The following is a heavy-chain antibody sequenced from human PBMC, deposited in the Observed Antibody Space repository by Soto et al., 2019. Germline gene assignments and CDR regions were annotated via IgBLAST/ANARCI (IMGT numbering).Heavy chain of an antibody. D-gene: IGHD2-15*01. V-gene: IGHV2-5*02. J-gene: IGHJ4*02. CDR2: IYWDDDK. CDR1: GFSLSTSGVG. CDR3: AHRPLYWSGGSCYSGFAY. Sequence: QITLKESGPTLVKPTQTLTLTCTFSGFSLSTSGVGVGWIRQPPGKALEWLALIYWDDDKRYSPSLKSRLTMTKXPXXXQXVLTMTNMEPVDTATYYCAHRPLYWSGGSCYSGFAYWGQGTLVTVSS.